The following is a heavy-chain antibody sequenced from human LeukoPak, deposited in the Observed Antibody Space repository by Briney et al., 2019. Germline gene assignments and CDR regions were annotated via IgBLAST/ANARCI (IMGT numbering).Heavy chain of an antibody. V-gene: IGHV4-59*12. Sequence: SETLSLTCSVSSGSMTDSCWSRFRQAPGKGFEWLGFIYPDGRIEYSPSLRSRVTFSVATSKLEATVRLSSVTASDTAVYYCTREGYDRSGYFLGFWGQGTLVTVSS. CDR1: SGSMTDSC. J-gene: IGHJ4*02. CDR3: TREGYDRSGYFLGF. D-gene: IGHD3-22*01. CDR2: IYPDGRI.